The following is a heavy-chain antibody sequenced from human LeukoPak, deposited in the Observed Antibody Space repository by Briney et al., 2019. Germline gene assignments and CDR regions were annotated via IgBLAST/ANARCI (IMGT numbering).Heavy chain of an antibody. Sequence: PSETLSLTCTVSGGSISSSSYYWGWIRQPPGKGLECIGIISYTGSTYYNPSLKSRVTISVDRSKNQFSLKLSSVTAADTAVYYCARADDLRQFDYWGQGTLVTVSS. V-gene: IGHV4-39*07. D-gene: IGHD1-1*01. J-gene: IGHJ4*02. CDR3: ARADDLRQFDY. CDR2: ISYTGST. CDR1: GGSISSSSYY.